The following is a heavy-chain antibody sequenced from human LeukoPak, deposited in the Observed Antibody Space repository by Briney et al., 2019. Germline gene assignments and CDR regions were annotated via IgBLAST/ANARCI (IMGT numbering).Heavy chain of an antibody. CDR3: ARGTGSAVGSTDFDY. CDR2: ISYDGSSK. J-gene: IGHJ4*02. CDR1: GFTFSSYA. Sequence: GVSLRLSCAASGFTFSSYAIHWVRQAPGKGLEWVAVISYDGSSKYYADSVKGRFTISRDNSENTLYLQMNSLRAEDTAVYYCARGTGSAVGSTDFDYWGQGTLVTVSS. V-gene: IGHV3-30-3*01. D-gene: IGHD4-17*01.